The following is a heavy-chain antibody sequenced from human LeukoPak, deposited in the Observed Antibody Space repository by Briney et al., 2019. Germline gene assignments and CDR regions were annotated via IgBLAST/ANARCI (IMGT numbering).Heavy chain of an antibody. J-gene: IGHJ4*02. CDR2: ISAYNGNA. D-gene: IGHD3-10*01. CDR1: GYTFTNYG. V-gene: IGHV1-18*01. Sequence: ASVKVSCKASGYTFTNYGITWVRQVPGQGLEWLGWISAYNGNANYAQNLQDRVTLTSDTSTSTAYMELRSLRSDDTGVYYCARTPKRFGELYQPGDSWGQGTLLTVSS. CDR3: ARTPKRFGELYQPGDS.